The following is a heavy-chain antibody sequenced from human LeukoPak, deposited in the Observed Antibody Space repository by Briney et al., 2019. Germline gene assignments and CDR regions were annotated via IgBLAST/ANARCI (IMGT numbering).Heavy chain of an antibody. V-gene: IGHV1-18*01. CDR2: ISAYNGNT. CDR3: ARSGIAVAGTRTNNWFDP. CDR1: GCTFTSYV. J-gene: IGHJ5*02. D-gene: IGHD6-19*01. Sequence: ASVKVSCKASGCTFTSYVISWVRQAPGQGLEWMGWISAYNGNTNYAQKLQGRVTMTTDTSTSTAYMELRSLRSDDTAVYYCARSGIAVAGTRTNNWFDPWGQGTLVTVSS.